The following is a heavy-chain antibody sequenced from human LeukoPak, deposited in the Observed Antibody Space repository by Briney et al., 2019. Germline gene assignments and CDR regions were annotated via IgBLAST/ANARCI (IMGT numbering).Heavy chain of an antibody. V-gene: IGHV3-53*04. J-gene: IGHJ3*02. CDR3: ARVMITFGGVIFFRAGPNDAFDI. Sequence: GGSLRLSCAASGFTVSSNYMSWVRQAPGKGLEWGSVIYSGGSTYYADSVKGRFTISRHNSKNTLYLQMNSLRAEDTAVYYCARVMITFGGVIFFRAGPNDAFDIWGQGTMVTVSS. CDR1: GFTVSSNY. D-gene: IGHD3-16*02. CDR2: IYSGGST.